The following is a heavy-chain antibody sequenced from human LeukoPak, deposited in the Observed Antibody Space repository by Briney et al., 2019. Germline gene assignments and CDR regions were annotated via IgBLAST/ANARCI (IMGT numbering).Heavy chain of an antibody. V-gene: IGHV4-39*01. J-gene: IGHJ4*02. Sequence: SETLSLTCTVSGGSISSSSYYWGWICQPPGKGLEWIGSIYYSGSTYYNPSLKSRVTISVDTSKNQFSLKLSSVTAADTAVYYCARLREHVDYWGQGTLVTVSS. CDR2: IYYSGST. CDR1: GGSISSSSYY. CDR3: ARLREHVDY. D-gene: IGHD1-26*01.